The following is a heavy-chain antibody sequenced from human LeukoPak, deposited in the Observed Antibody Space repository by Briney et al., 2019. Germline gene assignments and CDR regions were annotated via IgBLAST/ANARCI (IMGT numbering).Heavy chain of an antibody. CDR3: ARGYYGSRYYYGMDV. CDR1: GFTFSSYS. Sequence: PGGSLRLSCAVSGFTFSSYSMNWARQAPGKGLEWVSSISSSSSYIYYADSVKGRFTISRDNAKNSLYLQMNSLRAEDTAVYYCARGYYGSRYYYGMDVWGQGTTVTVSS. CDR2: ISSSSSYI. V-gene: IGHV3-21*01. D-gene: IGHD3-10*01. J-gene: IGHJ6*02.